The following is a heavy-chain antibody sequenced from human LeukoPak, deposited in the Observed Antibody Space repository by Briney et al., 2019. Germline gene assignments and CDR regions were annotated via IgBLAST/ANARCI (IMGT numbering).Heavy chain of an antibody. CDR3: ARDVSGSYRDFDY. J-gene: IGHJ4*02. Sequence: SVKVSCKASGGTFSSYAISWVRQAPGQGLEWMGGIIPIFGIVNYAQKFQGRVTITADKSTSTAYMELSSLRSEDTAVYYCARDVSGSYRDFDYWGQGTLVTVSS. V-gene: IGHV1-69*10. D-gene: IGHD1-26*01. CDR2: IIPIFGIV. CDR1: GGTFSSYA.